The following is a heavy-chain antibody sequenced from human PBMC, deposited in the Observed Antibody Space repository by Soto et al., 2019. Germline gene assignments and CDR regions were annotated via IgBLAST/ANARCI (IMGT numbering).Heavy chain of an antibody. Sequence: LRLSCAASGFTFSSYSMNWVRQAPGKGLEWVSSISSSSSYIYYADSVKGRFTISRDNAKNSLYLQMNSLRAEDTAVYYCARDLVKYDYVWGSYLYWGQGTLVTVSS. CDR2: ISSSSSYI. CDR1: GFTFSSYS. J-gene: IGHJ4*02. CDR3: ARDLVKYDYVWGSYLY. D-gene: IGHD3-16*02. V-gene: IGHV3-21*01.